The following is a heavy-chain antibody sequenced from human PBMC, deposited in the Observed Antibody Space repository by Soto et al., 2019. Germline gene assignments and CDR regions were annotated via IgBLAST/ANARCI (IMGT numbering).Heavy chain of an antibody. CDR1: GGTFNSYT. J-gene: IGHJ4*02. D-gene: IGHD3-10*01. CDR3: ATSYGSGSTHFDS. CDR2: VNPIVGMS. Sequence: QVQLVQSGPEVKKPGSSVKVSCTASGGTFNSYTLNWVRQAPGQRPEWVGRVNPIVGMSTSASKFQGRVTLTADKSTNRAYMVLTGLKSEDTAVYHCATSYGSGSTHFDSWGQGTLVTVAS. V-gene: IGHV1-69*02.